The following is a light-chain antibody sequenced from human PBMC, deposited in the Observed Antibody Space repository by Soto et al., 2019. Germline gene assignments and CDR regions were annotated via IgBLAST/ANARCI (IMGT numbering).Light chain of an antibody. CDR3: HQFYRTPYT. V-gene: IGKV4-1*01. CDR2: WAS. CDR1: QNILYSSNNNNY. Sequence: DIVMTQSPDSLAVSLGERATINCKSSQNILYSSNNNNYLAWYQQKPGQPPRLLIYWASTREFGVPDRFSGSGSGTEFTLTISSLQAEDVAVYYCHQFYRTPYTFDQGTKLEIK. J-gene: IGKJ2*01.